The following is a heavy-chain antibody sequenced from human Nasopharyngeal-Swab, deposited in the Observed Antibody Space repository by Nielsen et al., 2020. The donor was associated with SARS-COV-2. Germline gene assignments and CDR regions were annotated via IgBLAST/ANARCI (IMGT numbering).Heavy chain of an antibody. CDR1: GFTFSSYA. CDR3: AKSKGYYGDYYFDY. J-gene: IGHJ4*02. D-gene: IGHD4-17*01. Sequence: GGSLSLSCAASGFTFSSYAMSWVRQAPGQGLEWVSAISGSGGSTYYADSVKGRFTISRDNSKNTLYLQMNSLRAGDTAVYYCAKSKGYYGDYYFDYWGQGTLVTVSS. CDR2: ISGSGGST. V-gene: IGHV3-23*01.